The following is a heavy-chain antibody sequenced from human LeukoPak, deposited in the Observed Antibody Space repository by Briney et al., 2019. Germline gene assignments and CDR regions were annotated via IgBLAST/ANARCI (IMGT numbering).Heavy chain of an antibody. J-gene: IGHJ4*02. CDR2: IIPIFGTA. D-gene: IGHD3-3*01. CDR1: GGTFSSYA. CDR3: ARDSFHDFWSGYYPFDY. V-gene: IGHV1-69*13. Sequence: SVKVSCKASGGTFSSYAISWVRQAPGQGLEWMGGIIPIFGTANYAQKFQGRVTITADESTSTAYMELRSLRSDDTAVYYCARDSFHDFWSGYYPFDYWGQGTLVTVSS.